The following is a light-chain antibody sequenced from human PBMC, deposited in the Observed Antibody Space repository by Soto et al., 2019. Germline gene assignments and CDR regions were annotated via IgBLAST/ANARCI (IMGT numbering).Light chain of an antibody. CDR2: RDN. CDR3: AAGDDGLGGLFV. V-gene: IGLV1-47*01. J-gene: IGLJ1*01. CDR1: SCNIGSNY. Sequence: QSVLTQPPSASGTPGQRVTISCSGSSCNIGSNYVCWYQQLPGTAPKLLIYRDNQRPSGVPDRFSGSKSGTSASLAISGPGPEEGADYYWAAGDDGLGGLFVFGTGPTRTVL.